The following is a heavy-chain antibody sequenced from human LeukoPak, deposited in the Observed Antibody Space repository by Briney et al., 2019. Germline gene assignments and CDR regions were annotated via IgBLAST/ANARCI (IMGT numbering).Heavy chain of an antibody. V-gene: IGHV3-74*01. J-gene: IGHJ4*02. Sequence: GGSLRLSCAASGFTFSSYWMHWVRQAPGKGLVWVSRINSDGSSTNDADSVKGRFTISRDNAKNTLYLQMNSPRAEDTAVYYCATSTYCSGGSCYSRTFQYWGQGTLVTVSS. CDR1: GFTFSSYW. D-gene: IGHD2-15*01. CDR2: INSDGSST. CDR3: ATSTYCSGGSCYSRTFQY.